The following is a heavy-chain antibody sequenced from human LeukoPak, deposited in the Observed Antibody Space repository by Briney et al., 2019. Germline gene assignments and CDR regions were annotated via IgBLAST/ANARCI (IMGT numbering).Heavy chain of an antibody. CDR3: AAYDYVSGFDY. CDR1: GGSISSGGYY. CDR2: IYYSGST. J-gene: IGHJ4*02. D-gene: IGHD3-16*01. Sequence: SETLSFTCTVSGGSISSGGYYWSWIRQHPGKGLEWIGYIYYSGSTYYNPSLKSRVTISVDTSKNQFSLKLSSVTAADTAVYYCAAYDYVSGFDYWGQGTLVTVSS. V-gene: IGHV4-31*03.